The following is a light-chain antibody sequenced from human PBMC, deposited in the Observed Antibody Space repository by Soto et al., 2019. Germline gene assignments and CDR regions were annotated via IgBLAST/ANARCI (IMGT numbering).Light chain of an antibody. V-gene: IGKV3-20*01. CDR2: GAS. J-gene: IGKJ5*01. CDR3: QQYGDSPIT. CDR1: QSVSSAY. Sequence: EIVLTQSPGTLSLSPGERVTLSCRASQSVSSAYLAWYQQKRGQAPRLLIYGASNRATGIPDRFSGSGSATDFTLTISRLEPEDFALYYCQQYGDSPITFGQGTRLEIK.